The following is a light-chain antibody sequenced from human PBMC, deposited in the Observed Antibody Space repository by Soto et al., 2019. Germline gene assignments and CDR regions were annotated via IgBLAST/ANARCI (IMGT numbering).Light chain of an antibody. V-gene: IGLV1-51*01. CDR2: DNN. CDR1: SSNIGNNF. CDR3: GTWDSSMSVYV. Sequence: QSVLTQPPSVSAAPGQKVTISCSRSSSNIGNNFVSWFQQLPRTAPKLLIYDNNKRPSGIPDRFSGSMSATSATLGITGLQTGDEADYYCGTWDSSMSVYVFGTGTKVTVL. J-gene: IGLJ1*01.